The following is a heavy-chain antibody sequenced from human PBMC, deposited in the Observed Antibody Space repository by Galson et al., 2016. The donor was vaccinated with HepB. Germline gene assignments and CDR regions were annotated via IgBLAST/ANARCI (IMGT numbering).Heavy chain of an antibody. Sequence: ETLSLTCTVSGDSIIITTHYWGWIRQPPGKGLEWIGTLYYTGSTYYNPSLKSRVTMSVDTSKNQFSLTLTSVTAADTAVYYCARLRRSSVPHSDYWGQGTLVTVSS. CDR2: LYYTGST. V-gene: IGHV4-39*01. CDR3: ARLRRSSVPHSDY. D-gene: IGHD3-16*01. CDR1: GDSIIITTHY. J-gene: IGHJ4*02.